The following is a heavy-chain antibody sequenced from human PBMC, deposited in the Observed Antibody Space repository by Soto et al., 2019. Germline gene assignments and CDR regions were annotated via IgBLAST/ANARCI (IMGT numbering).Heavy chain of an antibody. CDR2: ISYDGSNK. CDR3: ARYLPDFTIFGEVISPYYYYGMDV. Sequence: PGGSLRLSCAASGFTFSSYAMHWVRQAPGKGLEWVAVISYDGSNKYYADSVKGRFTISRDNSKNTLYLQMNSLRAEDTAMYYYARYLPDFTIFGEVISPYYYYGMDVGGQETKVT. J-gene: IGHJ6*02. CDR1: GFTFSSYA. D-gene: IGHD3-3*01. V-gene: IGHV3-30-3*01.